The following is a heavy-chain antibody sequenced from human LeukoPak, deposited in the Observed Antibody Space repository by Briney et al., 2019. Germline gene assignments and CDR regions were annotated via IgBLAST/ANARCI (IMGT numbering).Heavy chain of an antibody. CDR2: IYYSGST. V-gene: IGHV4-30-4*01. Sequence: SETLSLTCTVSGGSITSGDYYWSWIRQPPGKGLEWIGYIYYSGSTYYKPTLKSRVTISVDTSKNQFSLKLSSVTAADTAVYYCVRGRGDGGYTIFDHWGQGTLVTVSS. J-gene: IGHJ4*02. D-gene: IGHD5-24*01. CDR3: VRGRGDGGYTIFDH. CDR1: GGSITSGDYY.